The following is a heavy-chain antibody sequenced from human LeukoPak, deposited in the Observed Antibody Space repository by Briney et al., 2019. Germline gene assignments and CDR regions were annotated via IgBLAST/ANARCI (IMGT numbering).Heavy chain of an antibody. CDR1: GFTFSRYS. J-gene: IGHJ4*02. Sequence: GGSLRLSCAASGFTFSRYSMNWVRQAPGKGLGWVSYISSSSSTIYYADSVKGRFTISRDNAKNSLCLQMNSLRDEDTAVYYCARGGSYGDYVGSWGRGTLVTVSS. CDR3: ARGGSYGDYVGS. CDR2: ISSSSSTI. D-gene: IGHD4-17*01. V-gene: IGHV3-48*02.